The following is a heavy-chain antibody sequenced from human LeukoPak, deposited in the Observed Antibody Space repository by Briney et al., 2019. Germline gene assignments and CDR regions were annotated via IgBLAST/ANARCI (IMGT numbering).Heavy chain of an antibody. Sequence: GGSLRLSCAASGFAFSSYEMNWVRQAPGKGPEWVSYISGSGSTIYYADSVKGRFSISRDNAKNSLYLQMSSLRAEDTAVYYCAREYNEFDYWGQGTLVTVSS. CDR3: AREYNEFDY. D-gene: IGHD1-14*01. CDR1: GFAFSSYE. V-gene: IGHV3-48*03. J-gene: IGHJ4*02. CDR2: ISGSGSTI.